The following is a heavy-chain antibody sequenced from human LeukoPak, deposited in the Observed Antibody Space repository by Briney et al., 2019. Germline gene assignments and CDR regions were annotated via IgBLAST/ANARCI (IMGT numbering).Heavy chain of an antibody. CDR2: ISGSGGST. CDR1: GFTFSSYA. J-gene: IGHJ4*02. D-gene: IGHD3-22*01. Sequence: GGSLRLSCAASGFTFSSYAMSWVRQAPGKGLEWVSAISGSGGSTYYADSVKGRFTISRDNSKNTLYLQMNSLRAEDTAVYYCARTREDYFDSSGYYSFDYWGQGTLVPVSS. V-gene: IGHV3-23*01. CDR3: ARTREDYFDSSGYYSFDY.